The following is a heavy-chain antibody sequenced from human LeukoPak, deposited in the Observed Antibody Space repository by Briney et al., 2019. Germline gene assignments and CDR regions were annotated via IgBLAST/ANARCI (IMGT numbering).Heavy chain of an antibody. Sequence: GASVKVSCKASGYTFTSYDINWVRQATGHGLEWMGWMNPNSGNTGYAQKFQGRVTITRNTSISTAYMELSSLRSEDTAVYYCARALLTSDAFDIWGQGTMVTVSS. D-gene: IGHD1-26*01. CDR3: ARALLTSDAFDI. CDR1: GYTFTSYD. J-gene: IGHJ3*02. CDR2: MNPNSGNT. V-gene: IGHV1-8*03.